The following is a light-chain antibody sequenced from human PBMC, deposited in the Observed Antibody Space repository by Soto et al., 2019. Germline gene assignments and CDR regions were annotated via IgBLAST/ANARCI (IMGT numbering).Light chain of an antibody. CDR2: GNN. CDR3: QSYDNSLSGSRV. J-gene: IGLJ2*01. V-gene: IGLV1-40*01. Sequence: QSVLAQPPSVSGAPGQRVTISCTGSSSNIGAGYDVHWYQQLPGTAPKLLIYGNNNRPSGVPDRFSASKSGTSASLAITGLHAEDEADYYCQSYDNSLSGSRVFGGGTKVTVL. CDR1: SSNIGAGYD.